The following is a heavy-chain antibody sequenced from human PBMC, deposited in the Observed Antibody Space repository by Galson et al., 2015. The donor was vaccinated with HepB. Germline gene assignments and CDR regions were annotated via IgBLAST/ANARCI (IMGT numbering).Heavy chain of an antibody. J-gene: IGHJ6*03. V-gene: IGHV1-18*01. CDR3: ARERAERMAGRSANYYYMDV. Sequence: SVKVSCKASGYTFTSYGISWVRQAPGQGLEWMGWISAYNGNTNYAQKLQGRVTMTTDTSTSTAYMELRSLRSDDTAVYYCARERAERMAGRSANYYYMDVWGKGTTVTVSS. CDR2: ISAYNGNT. D-gene: IGHD6-19*01. CDR1: GYTFTSYG.